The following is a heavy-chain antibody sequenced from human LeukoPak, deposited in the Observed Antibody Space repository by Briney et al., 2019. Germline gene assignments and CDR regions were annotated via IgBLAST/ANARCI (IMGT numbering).Heavy chain of an antibody. V-gene: IGHV4-34*01. J-gene: IGHJ4*02. D-gene: IGHD3-10*01. CDR2: INHSGST. CDR3: ARAYYYGSGSYYYY. CDR1: GGSFSGYY. Sequence: PSETLPLTCAVYGGSFSGYYWSWLRQPPGKGLEWIGEINHSGSTNYNPSLKSRVTISVDTSKNQFSLKLSSVTAADTAVYYCARAYYYGSGSYYYYWGQGTLVTVSS.